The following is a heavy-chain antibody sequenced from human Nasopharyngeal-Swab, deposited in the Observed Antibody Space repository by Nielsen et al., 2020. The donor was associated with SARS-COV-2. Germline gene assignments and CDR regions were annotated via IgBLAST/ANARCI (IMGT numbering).Heavy chain of an antibody. Sequence: GESLKISCAASGFTFSGSAMHWVRQASGKGLEWVGRIRSKANSYATAYAASVKGRFTISRDDSKNTAYLQMNSLKTEDTAVYYCTSAHSSGWYRWGQGTLVTVSS. D-gene: IGHD6-19*01. J-gene: IGHJ4*02. CDR3: TSAHSSGWYR. V-gene: IGHV3-73*01. CDR1: GFTFSGSA. CDR2: IRSKANSYAT.